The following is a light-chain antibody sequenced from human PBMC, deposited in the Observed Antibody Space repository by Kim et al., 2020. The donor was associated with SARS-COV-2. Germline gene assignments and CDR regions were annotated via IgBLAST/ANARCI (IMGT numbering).Light chain of an antibody. CDR1: SSDVGGYNF. J-gene: IGLJ3*02. Sequence: GQSSTISCTGTSSDVGGYNFVSWYQQHPGKAPKLMIYDVTNRPSGVSNRFSGSKSGNTASLTISGLQAEDEADYYCSSYTGSSNWVFGGGTQLTVL. CDR2: DVT. V-gene: IGLV2-14*03. CDR3: SSYTGSSNWV.